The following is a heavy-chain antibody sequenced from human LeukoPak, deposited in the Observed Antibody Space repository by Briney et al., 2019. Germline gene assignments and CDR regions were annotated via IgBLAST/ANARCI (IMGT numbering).Heavy chain of an antibody. CDR1: GFTFSSYS. Sequence: PGGSLRLSCAASGFTFSSYSMNWVRQAPGKGLEWVSYISSSSSTIYYADSVKGRFTISRDNAKNSLYLQMNSLRAEDTAVYYCARDNLGLVVVAATPHYYYYYMDVWGKGTTVTVSS. J-gene: IGHJ6*03. CDR3: ARDNLGLVVVAATPHYYYYYMDV. V-gene: IGHV3-48*01. CDR2: ISSSSSTI. D-gene: IGHD2-15*01.